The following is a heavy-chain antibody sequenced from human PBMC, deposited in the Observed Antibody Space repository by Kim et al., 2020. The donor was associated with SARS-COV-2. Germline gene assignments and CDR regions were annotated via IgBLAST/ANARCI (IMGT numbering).Heavy chain of an antibody. CDR1: GFTFSSYG. V-gene: IGHV3-33*01. CDR2: IWYDGSNK. Sequence: GGSLRLSCAASGFTFSSYGMHWVRQAPGKGLEWVAVIWYDGSNKYYADSVKGRFTISRDNSKNTLYLQMNSLRAEDTAVYYCARDQVPPLYCSSTSCYYYYGMDVWGQGTTVTVSS. J-gene: IGHJ6*02. D-gene: IGHD2-2*01. CDR3: ARDQVPPLYCSSTSCYYYYGMDV.